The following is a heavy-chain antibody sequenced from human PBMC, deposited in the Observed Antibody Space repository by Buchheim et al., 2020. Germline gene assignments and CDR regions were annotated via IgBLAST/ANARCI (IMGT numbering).Heavy chain of an antibody. CDR1: GFTFRSYG. D-gene: IGHD5-12*01. V-gene: IGHV3-33*01. CDR3: ARGGEWLRFVDY. J-gene: IGHJ4*02. CDR2: IWYDGSNK. Sequence: QVQLVESGGGVVQPGRSLRLSCAASGFTFRSYGMHWVRQAPGKGLEWVAVIWYDGSNKYYADSVKGRFTISRDNCKNMLYLEMNSLRAENTAVYYCARGGEWLRFVDYWGQGTL.